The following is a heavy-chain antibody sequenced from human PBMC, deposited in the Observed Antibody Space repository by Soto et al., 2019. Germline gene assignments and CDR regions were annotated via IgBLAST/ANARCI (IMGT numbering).Heavy chain of an antibody. CDR3: ARIPSTGPYYFDY. J-gene: IGHJ4*02. CDR2: IYPGDSDT. D-gene: IGHD1-1*01. Sequence: HGESLKISCKASGYSFTIYWIGWVRQMPGKGLEWMGIIYPGDSDTRYSPSFQGQVTISADKSISTASLQWSSLKASDTAMYYCARIPSTGPYYFDYWGQGTLVTVSS. V-gene: IGHV5-51*01. CDR1: GYSFTIYW.